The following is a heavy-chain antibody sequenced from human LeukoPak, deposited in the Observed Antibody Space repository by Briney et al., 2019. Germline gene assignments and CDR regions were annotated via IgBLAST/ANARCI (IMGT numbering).Heavy chain of an antibody. J-gene: IGHJ6*02. V-gene: IGHV3-23*01. CDR2: ISGSGGST. CDR3: AKAETYYYGSGRYYGMDV. CDR1: GFAFSSYA. D-gene: IGHD3-10*01. Sequence: GGSLRLSCAASGFAFSSYAMSWVRQAPGKGLEWVSAISGSGGSTYYADSVKGRFTISRDNSKNTLYLQMNSLRAEDTAVYYCAKAETYYYGSGRYYGMDVWGQGTTVTVSS.